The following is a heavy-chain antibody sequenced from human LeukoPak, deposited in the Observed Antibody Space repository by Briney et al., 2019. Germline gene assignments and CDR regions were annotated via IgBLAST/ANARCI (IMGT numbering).Heavy chain of an antibody. Sequence: PRGSRRLSCAAAASTFSSIWMSCVRQAEGKGLEWEANIKQDGSEKYSVESVKGLFTISRDNAKNSLYLQMNSLRAEDTAVYYCARDSTRGVGPPGYWGQGTLVTVSS. CDR1: ASTFSSIW. CDR3: ARDSTRGVGPPGY. CDR2: IKQDGSEK. V-gene: IGHV3-7*01. D-gene: IGHD2/OR15-2a*01. J-gene: IGHJ4*02.